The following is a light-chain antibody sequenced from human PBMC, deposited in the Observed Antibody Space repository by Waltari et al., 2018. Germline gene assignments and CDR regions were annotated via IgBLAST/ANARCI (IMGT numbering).Light chain of an antibody. CDR3: QQRSNWPYT. Sequence: EIVLTQSPATLSLSPGERATLSCRPSQSVSSYLAWYQQKPGQAPRLLIYDASNRATGIPARFSGSGSGTDFTLTISSLEPEDFAVYYCQQRSNWPYTFGQGTKLEI. J-gene: IGKJ2*01. V-gene: IGKV3-11*01. CDR1: QSVSSY. CDR2: DAS.